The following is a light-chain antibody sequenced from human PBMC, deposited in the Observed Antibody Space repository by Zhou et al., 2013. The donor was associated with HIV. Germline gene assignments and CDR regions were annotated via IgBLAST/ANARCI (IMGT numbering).Light chain of an antibody. Sequence: ERVMTQSPATLSVSPGERATLSCRASQSVSSNLAWYQQKPGQAPRLLIYGASTRATGIPARFSGSGSGTGFTLTISSLEPEDFAVYYCQQRSNWPPTFGQGTKVEIK. CDR2: GAS. J-gene: IGKJ1*01. V-gene: IGKV3-15*01. CDR1: QSVSSN. CDR3: QQRSNWPPT.